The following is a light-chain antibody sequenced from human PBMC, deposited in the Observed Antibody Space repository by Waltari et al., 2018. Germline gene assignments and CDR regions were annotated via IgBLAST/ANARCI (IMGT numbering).Light chain of an antibody. J-gene: IGLJ2*01. CDR1: SSNIGSNY. CDR3: AAWDDVLSGVV. CDR2: RDN. V-gene: IGLV1-47*01. Sequence: QPVLIQPPSASGTPGQRVTISCSGSSSNIGSNYVYWYQQVPGTAPKLLVYRDNWRPSGVPDRLSGAESGTSASLASSGVRSEDEADYHCAAWDDVLSGVVFGGGTKLIVL.